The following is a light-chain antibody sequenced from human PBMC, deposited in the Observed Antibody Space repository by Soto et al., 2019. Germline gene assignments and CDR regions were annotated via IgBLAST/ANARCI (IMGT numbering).Light chain of an antibody. V-gene: IGKV1-39*01. J-gene: IGKJ1*01. CDR1: HSISSY. CDR2: AAS. CDR3: HQRYSAPWT. Sequence: DILVNQSPSSLSVSVGDIVTITCRSSHSISSYLNWYRQKPGRAPNLLIYAASKLQSGFPSRFSGSGSGTDFTITISSLQPGDFTIYYCHQRYSAPWTFGQGTKVEIK.